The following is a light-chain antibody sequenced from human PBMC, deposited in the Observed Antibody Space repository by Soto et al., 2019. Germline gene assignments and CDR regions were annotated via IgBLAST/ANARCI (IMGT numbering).Light chain of an antibody. V-gene: IGKV3-20*01. J-gene: IGKJ4*01. CDR1: QSVSSSY. CDR2: GAS. Sequence: EIVLTQSPGTLSLSPGERATLSCRASQSVSSSYLAWYQQKPGQAPRLLIYGASSRATGIPDRFSGSGSVTDFTLTISRLEPEDFAVYDCQQYGSSPFTFGGETKVEIK. CDR3: QQYGSSPFT.